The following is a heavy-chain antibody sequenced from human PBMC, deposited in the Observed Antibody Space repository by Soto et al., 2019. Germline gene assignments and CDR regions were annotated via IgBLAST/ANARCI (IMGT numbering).Heavy chain of an antibody. CDR1: GASISSSSSF. J-gene: IGHJ4*02. Sequence: QMQLQESGPGLVKPSETLSLTCTVSGASISSSSSFWAWIRQPPGKGLEWIASIYYSGTTYYSPYLKSRVTISVDKSKNQFSLKLSSVTAADTAMYYCARLDGPGGYFDYWGQGPLVTVSS. CDR2: IYYSGTT. D-gene: IGHD1-1*01. V-gene: IGHV4-39*01. CDR3: ARLDGPGGYFDY.